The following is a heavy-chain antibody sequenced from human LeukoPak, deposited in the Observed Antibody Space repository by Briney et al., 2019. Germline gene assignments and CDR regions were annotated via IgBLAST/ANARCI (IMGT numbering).Heavy chain of an antibody. D-gene: IGHD2-2*01. Sequence: SETLSLTCTASGDSISNYYWSWIRQPPGKGLEWIGYISYSGSTNYNPSLKSRVTISVDTSKNQFSLKLSSVTAADTAVYYCARGPEYCSSTSCYPEYFQHWGQGTLVTVSS. CDR3: ARGPEYCSSTSCYPEYFQH. CDR1: GDSISNYY. J-gene: IGHJ1*01. CDR2: ISYSGST. V-gene: IGHV4-59*01.